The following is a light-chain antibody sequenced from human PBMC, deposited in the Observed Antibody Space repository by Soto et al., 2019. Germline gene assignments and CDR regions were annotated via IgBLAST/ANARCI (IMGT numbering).Light chain of an antibody. CDR1: SSNLGSNT. V-gene: IGLV1-44*01. CDR3: ASWDDSLNVVV. CDR2: SNN. J-gene: IGLJ2*01. Sequence: QSVLTQPPSASGTPGQRVTISCSGSSSNLGSNTVNWYQQLPGTAPKLLIYSNNQRPSGVPDRFSGSKSGTSASLAISGLLSEDEADYYCASWDDSLNVVVFGGGTKLTVL.